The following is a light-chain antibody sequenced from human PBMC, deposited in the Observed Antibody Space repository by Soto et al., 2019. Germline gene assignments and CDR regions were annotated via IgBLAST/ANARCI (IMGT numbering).Light chain of an antibody. V-gene: IGKV3-11*01. CDR3: QHGSDWPPFT. J-gene: IGKJ5*01. CDR1: QSVNSN. CDR2: DAS. Sequence: EIVLTQSPASLSLSPGERATLSCRASQSVNSNLAWYQHKPGQAPRLLIYDASNRATGIPARFSGSGSGTDFTLTVSSLEPEDFAVYYCQHGSDWPPFTFGQGTRLEI.